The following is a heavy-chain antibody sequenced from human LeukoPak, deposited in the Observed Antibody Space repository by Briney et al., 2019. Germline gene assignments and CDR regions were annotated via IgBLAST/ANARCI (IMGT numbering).Heavy chain of an antibody. J-gene: IGHJ3*02. Sequence: PGRSLRLSCAASGFTFSRYAMHWVRQAPGKGLEWVAVISYDGSNEYYADSVKGRFTISRDNSKNTLYLQMNSLRPEDTAVYYCAREAEAFDIWGQGTMVTVPS. CDR3: AREAEAFDI. V-gene: IGHV3-30-3*01. CDR2: ISYDGSNE. CDR1: GFTFSRYA.